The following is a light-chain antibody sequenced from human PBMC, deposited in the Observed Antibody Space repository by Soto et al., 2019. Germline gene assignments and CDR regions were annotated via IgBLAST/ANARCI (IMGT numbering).Light chain of an antibody. CDR2: GDS. CDR1: SSNIGAGYD. J-gene: IGLJ1*01. CDR3: QSYDSILSAQSV. Sequence: QSVLTQPPSVSGAPGQRVTISCTGSSSNIGAGYDVHWYQQLPGTAPKLLIYGDSNRPSGVPDRFSGSKSGTSASLAITGLQAEDEADYYCQSYDSILSAQSVFGTGTRSPS. V-gene: IGLV1-40*01.